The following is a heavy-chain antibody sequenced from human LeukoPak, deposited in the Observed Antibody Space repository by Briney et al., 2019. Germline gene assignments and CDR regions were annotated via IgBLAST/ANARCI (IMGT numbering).Heavy chain of an antibody. J-gene: IGHJ6*03. CDR3: ARYSRLWGYYYHYMDV. CDR2: IYYSGST. D-gene: IGHD6-13*01. CDR1: GGSISRSRDY. Sequence: SETLSLTCTVSGGSISRSRDYWGWIRQPPGKGLEWIGSIYYSGSTYYNPSLKSRVTISGDTSKNRFSLKLSSVTAADTAVYYCARYSRLWGYYYHYMDVWGKGITVTVSS. V-gene: IGHV4-39*07.